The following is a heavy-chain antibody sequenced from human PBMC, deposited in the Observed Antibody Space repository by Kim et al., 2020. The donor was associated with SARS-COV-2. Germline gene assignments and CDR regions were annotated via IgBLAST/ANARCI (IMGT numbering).Heavy chain of an antibody. J-gene: IGHJ5*02. CDR3: AGRSPMGDGNWFDP. V-gene: IGHV4-39*01. D-gene: IGHD2-21*01. Sequence: NPSLKSRVTITIDTSKNQFSLRLSSVTAADTGVYYCAGRSPMGDGNWFDPWGQGTLVTVSS.